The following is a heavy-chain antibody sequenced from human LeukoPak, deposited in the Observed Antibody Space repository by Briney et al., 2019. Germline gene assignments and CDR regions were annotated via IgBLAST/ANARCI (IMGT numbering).Heavy chain of an antibody. V-gene: IGHV4-30-4*08. CDR2: IYYSGST. D-gene: IGHD6-6*01. CDR1: GGSISSGDYY. J-gene: IGHJ3*02. Sequence: PSQTLSLTCTVSGGSISSGDYYWSWIRQPPGKGLEWIGYIYYSGSTYYNPSLKSRVTISVDTSKNQFSLKLSSVTAADTAVYYCAIQLVRKDAFDIWGQGTMVTVSS. CDR3: AIQLVRKDAFDI.